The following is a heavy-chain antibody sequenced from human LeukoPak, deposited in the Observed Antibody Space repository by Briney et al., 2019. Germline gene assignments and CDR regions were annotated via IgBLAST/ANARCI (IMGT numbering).Heavy chain of an antibody. Sequence: GGSLRLSCAAPGFTFNDYYMTWVRQAPGKGLEWVSYISNSGTTIYYADSVKGRFTISRDNAKNSLYLQMNSLRAEDTAVYYCEREQVRGVLDYWGQGTLVTVSS. V-gene: IGHV3-11*01. CDR3: EREQVRGVLDY. J-gene: IGHJ4*02. CDR2: ISNSGTTI. CDR1: GFTFNDYY. D-gene: IGHD3-10*01.